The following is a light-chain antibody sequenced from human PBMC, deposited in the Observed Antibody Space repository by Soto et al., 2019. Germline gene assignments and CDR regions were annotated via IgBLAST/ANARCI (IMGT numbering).Light chain of an antibody. CDR3: QQFDISVT. J-gene: IGKJ1*01. CDR1: QSVSSTF. Sequence: EIVLTQSPGSLSLSPGERATLSCRASQSVSSTFFAWYQQRPGQAPRLLMYVASSIATGIQETFSGSRSGTDLTLTISRLEPEDFAVYYCQQFDISVTFVQGTKVGIQ. V-gene: IGKV3-20*01. CDR2: VAS.